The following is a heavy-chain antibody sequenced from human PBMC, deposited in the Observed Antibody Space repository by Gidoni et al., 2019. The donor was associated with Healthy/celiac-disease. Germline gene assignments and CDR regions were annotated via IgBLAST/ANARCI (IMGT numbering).Heavy chain of an antibody. V-gene: IGHV1-2*02. J-gene: IGHJ4*02. D-gene: IGHD6-19*01. Sequence: QVQLVQSGAEVKKPGASVKVSCKASGYTFTGYYMHWVRQAPGQGLEWMGWINPNSGGTNSAQKFQGRVTMTRDTSISTAYMELSRLRSDDTAVYYCARVTPVAVADYFDYWGQGTLVTVSS. CDR1: GYTFTGYY. CDR2: INPNSGGT. CDR3: ARVTPVAVADYFDY.